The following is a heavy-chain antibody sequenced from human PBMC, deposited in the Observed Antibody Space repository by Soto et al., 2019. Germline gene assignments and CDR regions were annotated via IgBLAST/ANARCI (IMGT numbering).Heavy chain of an antibody. V-gene: IGHV3-48*02. D-gene: IGHD5-12*01. CDR2: ISSSSGTI. CDR1: GFTFSNYS. J-gene: IGHJ4*02. Sequence: EVQLVESGGGLVQPGGSLRLSCAASGFTFSNYSMNWVRQAPGKGLEWVSYISSSSGTIYYADSVKGRFTISRDNAKNSLYLQMNSLRDEDTAVYYCAPGKWLQFWGDDWGQGTLVTVSS. CDR3: APGKWLQFWGDD.